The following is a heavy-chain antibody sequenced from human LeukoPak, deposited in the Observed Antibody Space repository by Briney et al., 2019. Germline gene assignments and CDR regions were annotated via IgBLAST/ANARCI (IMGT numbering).Heavy chain of an antibody. CDR2: ISSGSSYI. Sequence: GGSLRLSCAASGFTFSSYSMNWVRQAPGEGLEWVSSISSGSSYIYYADSVKGRFTISRDNAKNSLYLQMNSLRAEDTAVYYCARDSGMVRGTVDYWGQGTLVTVSS. V-gene: IGHV3-21*01. CDR3: ARDSGMVRGTVDY. CDR1: GFTFSSYS. J-gene: IGHJ4*02. D-gene: IGHD3-10*01.